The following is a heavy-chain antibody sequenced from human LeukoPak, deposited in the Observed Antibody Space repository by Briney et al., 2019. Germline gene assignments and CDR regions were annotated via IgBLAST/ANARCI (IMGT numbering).Heavy chain of an antibody. CDR3: ARSAMVRGVLVY. V-gene: IGHV4-34*01. CDR2: INHSGST. CDR1: GGSFSGYY. J-gene: IGHJ1*01. D-gene: IGHD3-10*01. Sequence: SETLSLTCAVYGGSFSGYYWSWIRQPPGKGLEWIGEINHSGSTNYNPSLKSRVTIPVDTSKNQFSLKLSPVTAADTAVYYCARSAMVRGVLVYGGQGTLVTVSS.